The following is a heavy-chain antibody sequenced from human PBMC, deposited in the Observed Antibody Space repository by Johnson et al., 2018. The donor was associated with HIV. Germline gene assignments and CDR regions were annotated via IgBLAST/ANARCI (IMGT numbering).Heavy chain of an antibody. CDR3: ARERGISGGFDF. CDR1: GFTFSSNY. V-gene: IGHV3-66*01. CDR2: IYSGGNT. Sequence: VQLVESGGGVVQPGTSLRLSCAASGFTFSSNYMSWVRQAPGKGLEWVSVIYSGGNTYYADSVKGRFTISRDNSKNTLYLQMNSLRVEDTAVYYCARERGISGGFDFWGQGTRVSVSS. D-gene: IGHD2-15*01. J-gene: IGHJ3*01.